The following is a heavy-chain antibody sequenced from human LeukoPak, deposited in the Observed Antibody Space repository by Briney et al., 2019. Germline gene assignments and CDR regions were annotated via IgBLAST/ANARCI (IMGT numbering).Heavy chain of an antibody. V-gene: IGHV4-39*01. CDR1: GGSISSSSYY. CDR3: ARVNWGSGWFDP. J-gene: IGHJ5*02. D-gene: IGHD7-27*01. CDR2: IYYSGST. Sequence: SETLSLTCTVSGGSISSSSYYWGWIRQPPGKGLEWIGSIYYSGSTYYNPSLKSRVTISVDTSKNQFSLKLSSVTAADTAVYYCARVNWGSGWFDPWGQGTLVTVSS.